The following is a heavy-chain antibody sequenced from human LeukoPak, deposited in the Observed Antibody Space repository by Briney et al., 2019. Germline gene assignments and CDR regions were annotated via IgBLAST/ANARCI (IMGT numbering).Heavy chain of an antibody. D-gene: IGHD2-21*02. Sequence: SETLSLTCTVSGGSISSYYWSWIRQPPGKGLEWIGSIYYSGSTYYNPSLKSRVTISVDTSKNQFSLKLSSVTAADTAVYYCAREAYCGGDCYAGGDYWGQGTLVTVSS. J-gene: IGHJ4*02. CDR3: AREAYCGGDCYAGGDY. CDR1: GGSISSYY. CDR2: IYYSGST. V-gene: IGHV4-59*05.